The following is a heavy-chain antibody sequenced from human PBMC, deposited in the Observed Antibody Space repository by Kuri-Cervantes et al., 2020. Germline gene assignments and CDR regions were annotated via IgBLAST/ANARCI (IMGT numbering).Heavy chain of an antibody. D-gene: IGHD2-15*01. J-gene: IGHJ4*02. CDR2: IYGGDNT. V-gene: IGHV3-53*01. Sequence: ESLKISCAASGITLSSNYMNWVRKAPGQGLEWVSVIYGGDNTYYADSVKGRFTISRDNSKNMVYLQMNSLRGEDTAVYYCARGPRKWYYFEYWGRGTRVTVSS. CDR3: ARGPRKWYYFEY. CDR1: GITLSSNY.